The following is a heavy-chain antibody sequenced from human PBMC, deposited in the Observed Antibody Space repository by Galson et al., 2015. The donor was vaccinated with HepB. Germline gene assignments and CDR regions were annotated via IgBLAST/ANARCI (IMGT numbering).Heavy chain of an antibody. D-gene: IGHD3-10*01. Sequence: SVKVSCKASDYTFTSYGISWVRQAPGQGLEWMGWISAYNGDTIYAQKVQDRVTMTTDTSTSTAYMELRSLRSDDTAVYYCARGPSYRITMVRGVAPPHAFDIWGQGTMVTVSS. CDR2: ISAYNGDT. V-gene: IGHV1-18*01. J-gene: IGHJ3*02. CDR1: DYTFTSYG. CDR3: ARGPSYRITMVRGVAPPHAFDI.